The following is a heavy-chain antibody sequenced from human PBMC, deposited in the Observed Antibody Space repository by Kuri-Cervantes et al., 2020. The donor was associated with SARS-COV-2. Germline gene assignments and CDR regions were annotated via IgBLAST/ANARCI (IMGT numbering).Heavy chain of an antibody. CDR1: GFTFSGHW. V-gene: IGHV3-23*01. D-gene: IGHD3-22*01. J-gene: IGHJ4*02. CDR3: AKGDRSGYTYYFDY. CDR2: ISDSGGNT. Sequence: GESLKISCAASGFTFSGHWIHWVRQAPGKGLEWVSGISDSGGNTYYADPVKGLFTISRDNSKNMLYLQMNSLRAEDTAIYHFAKGDRSGYTYYFDYWGQGTLVTVSS.